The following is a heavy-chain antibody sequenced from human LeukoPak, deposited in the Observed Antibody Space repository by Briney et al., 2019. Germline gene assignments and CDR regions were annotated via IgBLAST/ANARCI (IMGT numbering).Heavy chain of an antibody. J-gene: IGHJ3*02. CDR2: ISGGGGNT. Sequence: GGSLRLSCAASKFAFSSYAMSRVRQAPGKRLEWVSAISGGGGNTYYADSVKGRFTISRDNSKNTLYLQMNSLRAEDTAVYYCGKNRYSGSLSPFDIWGQGTMVTVSS. CDR1: KFAFSSYA. CDR3: GKNRYSGSLSPFDI. V-gene: IGHV3-23*01. D-gene: IGHD1-26*01.